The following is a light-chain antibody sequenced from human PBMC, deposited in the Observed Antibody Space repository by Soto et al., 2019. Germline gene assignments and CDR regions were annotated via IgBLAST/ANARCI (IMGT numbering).Light chain of an antibody. CDR3: QQYNSYPWT. Sequence: DIQMTQSPSTLSASVGDRVTITCRASQSISSWLAWYQQKPGKAPKLLIYDASSLESGVPSRFGGSGSGTEFTLTISSLQPDDFATYYCQQYNSYPWTFGQGTKMDIK. V-gene: IGKV1-5*01. J-gene: IGKJ1*01. CDR2: DAS. CDR1: QSISSW.